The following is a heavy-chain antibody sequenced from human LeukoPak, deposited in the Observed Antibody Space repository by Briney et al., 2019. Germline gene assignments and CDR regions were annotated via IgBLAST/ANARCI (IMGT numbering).Heavy chain of an antibody. CDR3: ASYCSSTSCYTGPLDAFDI. V-gene: IGHV3-11*04. CDR2: ISSSGSTI. J-gene: IGHJ3*02. Sequence: GGSLRLSCAASGFTFSDYYMSWIRQAPGKGQEWVSYISSSGSTIYYADSVKGRFTISRDNAKNSLYLQMNSLRAEDTAVYYCASYCSSTSCYTGPLDAFDIWGQGTMVTVSS. CDR1: GFTFSDYY. D-gene: IGHD2-2*02.